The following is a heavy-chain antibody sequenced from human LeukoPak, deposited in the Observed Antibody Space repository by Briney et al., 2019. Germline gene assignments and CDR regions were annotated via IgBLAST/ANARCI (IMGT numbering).Heavy chain of an antibody. Sequence: SETLSLTCTVSGGSINSSSYYWGWIRQPPGKGLEWIGSIYYSGSTYYNPSLKSRVTISVDTSKNQFSLKLSSVTAANTAVYYCARHLADESSVYYKDYWGQGTLVTVSS. CDR1: GGSINSSSYY. CDR3: ARHLADESSVYYKDY. J-gene: IGHJ4*02. V-gene: IGHV4-39*01. D-gene: IGHD3-22*01. CDR2: IYYSGST.